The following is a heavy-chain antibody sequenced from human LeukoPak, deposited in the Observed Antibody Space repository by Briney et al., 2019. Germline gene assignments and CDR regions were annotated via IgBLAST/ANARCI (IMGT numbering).Heavy chain of an antibody. D-gene: IGHD1-26*01. V-gene: IGHV3-33*06. CDR2: IWYDGSNK. J-gene: IGHJ3*02. CDR1: GFTFSSYG. CDR3: AKDIFRGSYYNDACDI. Sequence: PGRSLRLSCAASGFTFSSYGMHWVRQAPGKGLEWVAVIWYDGSNKYYADSVKGRFTISRDNSKNTLYLQMNSLRAEDTAVYYCAKDIFRGSYYNDACDIWGQGTMVTVSS.